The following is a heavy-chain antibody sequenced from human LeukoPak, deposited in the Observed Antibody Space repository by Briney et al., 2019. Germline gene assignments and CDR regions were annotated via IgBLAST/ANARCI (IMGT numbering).Heavy chain of an antibody. Sequence: GGPQRLSCVSSGFTFSNYWMKWVRQAPGKGLEWVASINEDGSGKFSVGSVKDRITISRDNTRNSLDLQINSLTVEDTAIYYCARDDGDVWGTGTTVTVSS. CDR2: INEDGSGK. V-gene: IGHV3-7*01. CDR1: GFTFSNYW. J-gene: IGHJ6*04. CDR3: ARDDGDV.